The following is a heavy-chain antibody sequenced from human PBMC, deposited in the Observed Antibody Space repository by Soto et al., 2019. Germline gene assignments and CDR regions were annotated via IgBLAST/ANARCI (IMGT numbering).Heavy chain of an antibody. CDR2: INHSGST. J-gene: IGHJ4*02. Sequence: SETLSLTCAVYGGSFSGYYWSWIRQPPGKGLEWIGEINHSGSTNYNPSLKSRVTISVDTSKNQFSLKLSSVTAADTALYYCARAPNRRDGYNSLDYWGQGTLVTVSS. V-gene: IGHV4-34*01. D-gene: IGHD5-12*01. CDR3: ARAPNRRDGYNSLDY. CDR1: GGSFSGYY.